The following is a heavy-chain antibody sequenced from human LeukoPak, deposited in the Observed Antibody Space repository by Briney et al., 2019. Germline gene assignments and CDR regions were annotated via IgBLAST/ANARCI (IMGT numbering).Heavy chain of an antibody. V-gene: IGHV4-4*02. CDR3: ASNGYYCIEV. CDR1: GDSMSGTNW. D-gene: IGHD2-8*01. J-gene: IGHJ6*03. Sequence: PSGTLSLTCAVSGDSMSGTNWWSWVRQSPGKGLEWIGEIYHDGSTNYNPSLKSRVTISVDKSKSQFSLRLTSVTAADTAVYYCASNGYYCIEVWGNGTTATVSS. CDR2: IYHDGST.